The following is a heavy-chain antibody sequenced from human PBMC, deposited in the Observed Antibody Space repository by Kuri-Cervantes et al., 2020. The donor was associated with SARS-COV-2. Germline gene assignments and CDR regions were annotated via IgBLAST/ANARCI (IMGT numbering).Heavy chain of an antibody. V-gene: IGHV3-21*01. Sequence: GGSLRLSCAASGFTLSSYSMNWVRQALGKGLEWVSSISSSSSYIYYADSVKGRFTISRDNAKNSLYLQMNSLRAEDTAVYYCAILGYCSSTSCAPDAFDIWGQGTMVTVSS. CDR3: AILGYCSSTSCAPDAFDI. D-gene: IGHD2-2*01. CDR1: GFTLSSYS. J-gene: IGHJ3*02. CDR2: ISSSSSYI.